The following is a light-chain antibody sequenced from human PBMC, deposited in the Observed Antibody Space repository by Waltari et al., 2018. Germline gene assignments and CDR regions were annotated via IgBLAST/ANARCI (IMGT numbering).Light chain of an antibody. Sequence: IVLTKSTHTLPSSPGQRATLSCTASQTINNNFLVWYQQKPGQAPRLLIHGASSRATGFPDRFSGSGSGTDFTLTISRLEPEDVAVYYCQQYDGSILTFGGGTKVEI. CDR2: GAS. CDR1: QTINNNF. J-gene: IGKJ4*01. CDR3: QQYDGSILT. V-gene: IGKV3-20*01.